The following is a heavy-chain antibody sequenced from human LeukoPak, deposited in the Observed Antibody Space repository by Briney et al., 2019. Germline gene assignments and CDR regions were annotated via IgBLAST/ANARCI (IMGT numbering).Heavy chain of an antibody. CDR1: GGTFSNYA. V-gene: IGHV1-69*13. Sequence: SVKVSCKASGGTFSNYAISWVRQAPGQGLEWMGGISPIFGTANYAQKFQGRVTITADASTSTAYMELSRLRSDDTAVYYCAREYYEILTGMTGGFDPWGQGTLVSVSS. J-gene: IGHJ5*02. D-gene: IGHD3-9*01. CDR2: ISPIFGTA. CDR3: AREYYEILTGMTGGFDP.